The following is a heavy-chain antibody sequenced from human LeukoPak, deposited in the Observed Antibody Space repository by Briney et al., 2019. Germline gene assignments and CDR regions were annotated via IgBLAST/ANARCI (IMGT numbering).Heavy chain of an antibody. CDR3: AKYRTLPGTDARYYLDH. CDR1: GFSFSEYA. V-gene: IGHV3-33*06. Sequence: PGGSLRLSCAASGFSFSEYAMHWVRQAPGKGLEWVAVIWFDGRQTFYADSVKGRFTISRDNSKNTLYLQMNSLRPEDTALYFCAKYRTLPGTDARYYLDHWGQGSLVTVSS. D-gene: IGHD1-26*01. CDR2: IWFDGRQT. J-gene: IGHJ4*02.